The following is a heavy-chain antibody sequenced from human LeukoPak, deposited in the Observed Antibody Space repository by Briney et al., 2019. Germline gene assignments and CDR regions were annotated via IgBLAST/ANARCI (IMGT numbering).Heavy chain of an antibody. J-gene: IGHJ4*02. Sequence: GGSLRLSCAASGFTFSNYNMNWVRQAPGKWLEWVSYISISASSIYYADSVKGRFTISRDNAKNSLYLQMDILRAEDTALYYCTRKGLGGELGGFDHWGQGTLVTVSS. D-gene: IGHD1-26*01. CDR2: ISISASSI. V-gene: IGHV3-48*04. CDR3: TRKGLGGELGGFDH. CDR1: GFTFSNYN.